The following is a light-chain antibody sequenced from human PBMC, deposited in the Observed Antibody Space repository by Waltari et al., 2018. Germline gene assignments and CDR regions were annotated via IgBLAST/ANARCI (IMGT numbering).Light chain of an antibody. CDR3: LHYNDWAPWA. V-gene: IGKV3-15*01. Sequence: EIVMTQSPATLSVSPGEWATLSFRASQRVTSNLAWYQQNPGQAPRLLIFGASTRAADIPARFSGSGSGTEFTRTISSLQCEDFAVYYCLHYNDWAPWAFGEGSKVQI. J-gene: IGKJ1*01. CDR1: QRVTSN. CDR2: GAS.